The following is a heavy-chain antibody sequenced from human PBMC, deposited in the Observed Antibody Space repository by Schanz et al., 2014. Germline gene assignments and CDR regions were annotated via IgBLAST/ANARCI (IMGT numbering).Heavy chain of an antibody. CDR3: AKYRGYYRVSGSYRELEY. V-gene: IGHV3-23*01. D-gene: IGHD3-10*01. Sequence: EVQLLESGGGLVQPGGSLRLSCAASGFTLSNYAMSWVRQAPGKGLEWVSALSEGGGGTHYADSVRGRFTISSDSSKNTLYLQMSSLRADDTAVYYCAKYRGYYRVSGSYRELEYWGQGTLVTVSS. CDR1: GFTLSNYA. J-gene: IGHJ4*01. CDR2: LSEGGGGT.